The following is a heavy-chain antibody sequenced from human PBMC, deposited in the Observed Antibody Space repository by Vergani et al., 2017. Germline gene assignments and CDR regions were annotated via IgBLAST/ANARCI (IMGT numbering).Heavy chain of an antibody. CDR2: IDRNYGVK. CDR1: GFTFQAFA. Sequence: VEAGGGLVQPGGSLRLSCTASGFTFQAFAFHWVRQVSGRGLEWVSGIDRNYGVKNGNSFEGRFSISRDNAKNLLYLQMNSLRAEDTAVYYCASERYDYWGQGTLVTVSS. CDR3: ASERYDY. J-gene: IGHJ4*02. V-gene: IGHV3-9*01.